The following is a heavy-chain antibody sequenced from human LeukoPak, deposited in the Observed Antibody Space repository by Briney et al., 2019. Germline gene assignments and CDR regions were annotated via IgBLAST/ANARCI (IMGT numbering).Heavy chain of an antibody. CDR2: ISSSGGST. CDR3: VKDGMAVAGTAPLDY. D-gene: IGHD6-19*01. Sequence: GGSLRLSCSASGFTFSSYAMRWVRQAPGKGLEYVSAISSSGGSTYYADSVKGRFTISRDNSKNTLYLQMSSLRPEDAAVYYCVKDGMAVAGTAPLDYWGLGILVTVSS. J-gene: IGHJ4*02. CDR1: GFTFSSYA. V-gene: IGHV3-64D*08.